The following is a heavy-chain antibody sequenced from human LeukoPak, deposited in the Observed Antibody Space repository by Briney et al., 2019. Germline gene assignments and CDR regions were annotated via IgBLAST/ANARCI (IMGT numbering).Heavy chain of an antibody. CDR2: INAGGGSP. CDR1: GYSFTSFY. Sequence: ASVKVSCKASGYSFTSFYIHWVRQAPGLGLEWMGIINAGGGSPRYAQKFQGRVTMTRDTSTSTVFMELSSLRSEDTVVYYCARYSGTTNVFDYWGQGTLVTVSS. V-gene: IGHV1-46*01. D-gene: IGHD1-26*01. J-gene: IGHJ4*02. CDR3: ARYSGTTNVFDY.